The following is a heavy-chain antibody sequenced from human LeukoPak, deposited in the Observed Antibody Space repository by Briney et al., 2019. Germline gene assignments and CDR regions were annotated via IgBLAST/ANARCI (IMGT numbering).Heavy chain of an antibody. D-gene: IGHD5-24*01. V-gene: IGHV3-66*01. CDR3: ARDEGRATTPIDY. Sequence: PGGSLRLSCAASGFTVSSNYMSWVRQAPGKGLEWVSVIYSGGSTYYADSVKGRFTISRDNAKNTLYLQMNSLRAEDTAVYYCARDEGRATTPIDYWGQGTLVTVSS. CDR2: IYSGGST. J-gene: IGHJ4*02. CDR1: GFTVSSNY.